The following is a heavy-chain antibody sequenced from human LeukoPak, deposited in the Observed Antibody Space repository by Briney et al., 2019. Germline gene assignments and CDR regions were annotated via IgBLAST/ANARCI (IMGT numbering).Heavy chain of an antibody. CDR2: ISGSGGTA. D-gene: IGHD6-19*01. CDR1: GLTFSIYA. Sequence: PGGSLRLSCAASGLTFSIYAMSWVRQAPGKGLEWVSAISGSGGTAYYADSVKGRFTISRDNSKNTLYLQMNSLRAEDTAVYYCASSYSSGWYGVYWGQGTLVTVSS. V-gene: IGHV3-23*01. J-gene: IGHJ4*02. CDR3: ASSYSSGWYGVY.